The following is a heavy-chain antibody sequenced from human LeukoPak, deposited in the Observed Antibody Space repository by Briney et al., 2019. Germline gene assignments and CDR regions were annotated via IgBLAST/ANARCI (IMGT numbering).Heavy chain of an antibody. V-gene: IGHV4-39*01. D-gene: IGHD1-26*01. CDR1: GVPIKSDNVY. CDR3: ARSGASEGPTHNWFDP. CDR2: IYYSGTT. Sequence: PSETLSLSCTGSGVPIKSDNVYWGWVRQPPGKGLEWIGSIYYSGTTYYSPSLMSRVTISVDTSWSQFSLRLTSVTAADTAVYYCARSGASEGPTHNWFDPWSQGSLVIVSS. J-gene: IGHJ5*02.